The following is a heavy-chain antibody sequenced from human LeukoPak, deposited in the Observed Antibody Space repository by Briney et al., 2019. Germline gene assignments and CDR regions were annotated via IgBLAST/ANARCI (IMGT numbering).Heavy chain of an antibody. Sequence: GSSVKVSCKAPGGTFSSYAISWVRQAPGQGLEWMGRIIPIFGIANYAQKFQGRVTITADKSTSTAYMELSSLRSEDTAVYYCARDRTFGGVIAAQHDYWGQGTLVTVSS. CDR1: GGTFSSYA. J-gene: IGHJ4*02. V-gene: IGHV1-69*04. CDR2: IIPIFGIA. CDR3: ARDRTFGGVIAAQHDY. D-gene: IGHD3-16*02.